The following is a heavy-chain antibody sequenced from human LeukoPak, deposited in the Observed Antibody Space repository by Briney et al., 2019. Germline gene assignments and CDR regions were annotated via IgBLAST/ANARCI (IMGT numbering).Heavy chain of an antibody. J-gene: IGHJ4*02. D-gene: IGHD3-3*01. V-gene: IGHV1-69*13. CDR3: ARVPSYDFWSGYYFDY. Sequence: SVKVSCKASGYTFTSYAISWVRQAPGQGLEWMGGIIPIFGTANYAQKFQGRVTITADESTSTAYMELSSLRSEDTAVYYCARVPSYDFWSGYYFDYWGQGTLVTVSS. CDR2: IIPIFGTA. CDR1: GYTFTSYA.